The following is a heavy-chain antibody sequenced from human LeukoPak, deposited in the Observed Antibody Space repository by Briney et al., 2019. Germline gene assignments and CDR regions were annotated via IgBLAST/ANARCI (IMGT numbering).Heavy chain of an antibody. J-gene: IGHJ4*02. CDR3: AKDRHGIVGATPFDH. CDR2: INDSGDNI. V-gene: IGHV3-23*01. D-gene: IGHD1-26*01. CDR1: GFSSHIYV. Sequence: GGSLRLSCVASGFSSHIYVMSWVRQAPGKGLEWVSSINDSGDNINYADSVKGRFSISRDNSKSTLYLQMNSLRPEDTAVYYCAKDRHGIVGATPFDHWGREPWSSSLQ.